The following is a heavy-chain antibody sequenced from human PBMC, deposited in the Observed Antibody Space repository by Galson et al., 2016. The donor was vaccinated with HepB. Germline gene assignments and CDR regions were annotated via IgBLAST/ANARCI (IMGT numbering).Heavy chain of an antibody. J-gene: IGHJ5*02. CDR2: INPSVDST. D-gene: IGHD2-8*02. V-gene: IGHV1-46*01. CDR1: GYTFTRYH. Sequence: SVKVSCKASGYTFTRYHIYWVRQAPGQGLEWMGMINPSVDSTTYAQNFEGRVTLTSDTSTTTVYMELSRLRSDDTAIYYCARLLGTGGFNEGFDPWGQGTLVTVSS. CDR3: ARLLGTGGFNEGFDP.